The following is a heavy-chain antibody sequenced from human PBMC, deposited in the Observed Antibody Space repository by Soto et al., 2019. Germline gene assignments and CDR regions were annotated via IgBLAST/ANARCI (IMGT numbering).Heavy chain of an antibody. V-gene: IGHV3-7*05. CDR2: IKQDGSEK. Sequence: GGSLRLSCAASGFTFRSYWMSWVRQAPGKGLEWVATIKQDGSEKYYVDSVRGQFTISRDNAKNSLFLQMNSLRADDTAMYYCARNLYSSSFSVDYWGQGTLVTVSS. CDR1: GFTFRSYW. D-gene: IGHD6-6*01. CDR3: ARNLYSSSFSVDY. J-gene: IGHJ4*02.